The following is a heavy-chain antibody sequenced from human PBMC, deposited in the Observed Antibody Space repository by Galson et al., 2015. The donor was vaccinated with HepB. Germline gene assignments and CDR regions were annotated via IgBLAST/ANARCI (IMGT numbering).Heavy chain of an antibody. V-gene: IGHV3-23*01. J-gene: IGHJ4*02. CDR2: ISGSGGGT. CDR1: GFTFSSYA. D-gene: IGHD3-10*01. Sequence: SLRLSCAASGFTFSSYAMSWVRLAPGKGLEWVSAISGSGGGTYYADSVKGRFTISRDNSKNTLYLQMSSLRAEDTAVYYCAKSLYGSEIYFDYWGQGTLVTVSS. CDR3: AKSLYGSEIYFDY.